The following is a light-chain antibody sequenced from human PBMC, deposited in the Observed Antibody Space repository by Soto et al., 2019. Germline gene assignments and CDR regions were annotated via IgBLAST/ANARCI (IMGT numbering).Light chain of an antibody. V-gene: IGKV3-20*01. CDR2: GAS. Sequence: EIVLTQSPGTLSLFPGERATFSCRASQSVASSYLAWYQQKFGQAPRLLIYGASNRAAGIPDRFSGSGSGTDFTLTSCRLEPEDSAVYFCQQYRSSARTFGQGTKVEI. CDR3: QQYRSSART. J-gene: IGKJ1*01. CDR1: QSVASSY.